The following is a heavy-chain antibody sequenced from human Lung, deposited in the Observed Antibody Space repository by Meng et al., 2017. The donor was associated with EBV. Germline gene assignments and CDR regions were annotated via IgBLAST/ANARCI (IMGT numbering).Heavy chain of an antibody. V-gene: IGHV4-30-4*05. D-gene: IGHD2-15*01. CDR3: AREWCSGGSCYPDY. Sequence: YYSENTHSNPSLERRVTISVDTSKNQFSLKLSSVTAADTAVYYCAREWCSGGSCYPDYWGQGTLVTVSS. CDR2: YYSENT. J-gene: IGHJ4*02.